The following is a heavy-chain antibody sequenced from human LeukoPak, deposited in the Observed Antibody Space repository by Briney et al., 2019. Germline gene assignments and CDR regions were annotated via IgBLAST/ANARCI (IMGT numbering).Heavy chain of an antibody. CDR1: GGSFSGYY. J-gene: IGHJ4*02. V-gene: IGHV4-34*01. CDR3: ARDLGSGGNSDY. CDR2: VTHRGVT. D-gene: IGHD4-23*01. Sequence: SETLSLTCAVYGGSFSGYYWTWIRQCPRKGLEWICEVTHRGVTHYSPSLRSRVTISLYTSRKQFSLSVSSVTAADTAVYYCARDLGSGGNSDYWGQGTLVTVSS.